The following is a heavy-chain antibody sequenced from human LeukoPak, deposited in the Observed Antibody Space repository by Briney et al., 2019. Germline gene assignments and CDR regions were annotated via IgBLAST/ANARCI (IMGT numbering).Heavy chain of an antibody. CDR1: GFTFSSYA. CDR2: ISGSGGST. CDR3: ATPRGATWIQLWFYFDY. D-gene: IGHD5-18*01. Sequence: PGGSLRLSCAASGFTFSSYAMSWARQAPGKGLEWVSAISGSGGSTYYADSVKGRFTISRDNSKNTLYLQMNSLRAEDTAVYYCATPRGATWIQLWFYFDYWGQGTLVTVSS. J-gene: IGHJ4*02. V-gene: IGHV3-23*01.